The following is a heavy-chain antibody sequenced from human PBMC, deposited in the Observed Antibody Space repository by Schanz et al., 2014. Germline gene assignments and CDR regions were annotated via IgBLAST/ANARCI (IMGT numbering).Heavy chain of an antibody. V-gene: IGHV3-66*01. D-gene: IGHD5-12*01. J-gene: IGHJ4*02. CDR2: IYSGIGA. CDR1: GFTFSDHY. Sequence: PGGSLRLSCAASGFTFSDHYMDWVRQAPGKGLEWVSVIYSGIGAYYADSVKDRFTVSRDNSKNTVYLQMNRLRAEDTAVYYCARVLGYDPSGWGYFDSWGQGALVTVSS. CDR3: ARVLGYDPSGWGYFDS.